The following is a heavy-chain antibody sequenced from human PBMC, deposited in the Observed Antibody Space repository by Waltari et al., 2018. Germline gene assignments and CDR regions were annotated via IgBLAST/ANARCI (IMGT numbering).Heavy chain of an antibody. V-gene: IGHV1-69-2*01. J-gene: IGHJ4*02. CDR3: APLPGGSGQTFDY. Sequence: EVELVQSGAEVKTPGATVKISCKASGYTFMDYFMHWAQQAHGKGLEWMGRIDPEEGETVYSEKFQGRVTITADTSTDTAYMELSSLTSGDTAVYYCAPLPGGSGQTFDYWGQGTLVTVS. CDR2: IDPEEGET. CDR1: GYTFMDYF. D-gene: IGHD3-10*01.